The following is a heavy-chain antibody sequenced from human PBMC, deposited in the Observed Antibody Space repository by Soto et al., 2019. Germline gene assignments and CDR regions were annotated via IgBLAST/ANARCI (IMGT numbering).Heavy chain of an antibody. Sequence: PSETLSLTCTVSGGSSSSYYWSWIRQPPGKGLEWIGYIYYSGSTNYNPSLKSRVTISVDTSKNQFSLKLSSVTAADTAVYYCGRLGYRSGGSPWFAPGGRGTWVPVSS. CDR1: GGSSSSYY. J-gene: IGHJ5*02. CDR3: GRLGYRSGGSPWFAP. V-gene: IGHV4-59*08. CDR2: IYYSGST. D-gene: IGHD6-25*01.